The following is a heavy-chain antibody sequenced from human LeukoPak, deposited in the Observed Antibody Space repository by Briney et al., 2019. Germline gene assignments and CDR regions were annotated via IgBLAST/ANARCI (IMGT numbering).Heavy chain of an antibody. CDR1: GYTFTSYD. J-gene: IGHJ6*03. V-gene: IGHV1-8*01. CDR2: MNPNSGNT. D-gene: IGHD2-15*01. CDR3: ARVVRAEWPTDYSGYYYYMDV. Sequence: ASVKVSCKASGYTFTSYDINWVRQATGQGLEWMGWMNPNSGNTGYAQKFQGRVTMTRNTSISTAYMELSRLRSDDTAVYYCARVVRAEWPTDYSGYYYYMDVWGKGTTVTVSS.